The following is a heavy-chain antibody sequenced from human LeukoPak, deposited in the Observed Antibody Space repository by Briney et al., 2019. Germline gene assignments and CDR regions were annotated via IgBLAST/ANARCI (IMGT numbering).Heavy chain of an antibody. CDR3: ATSNWGSDY. Sequence: GGALRLSCAVSGFTFNSYWMSWVRQAPGKGLEGVADINQGGSERYNVDSVKGRFPISRDNAKNSLYLQMNSLRAEDTAVYYCATSNWGSDYWGQGTLVTVSS. J-gene: IGHJ4*02. CDR1: GFTFNSYW. CDR2: INQGGSER. V-gene: IGHV3-7*01. D-gene: IGHD7-27*01.